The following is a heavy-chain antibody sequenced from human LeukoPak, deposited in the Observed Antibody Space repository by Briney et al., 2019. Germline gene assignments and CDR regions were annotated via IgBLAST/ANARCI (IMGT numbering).Heavy chain of an antibody. J-gene: IGHJ4*02. Sequence: GRSLRLSCAASGFTFAHYAMHWVRQAPGKGPEWVSGISWSSDVIAYGDPVKGRFTISRDNAKNSLYLQMNSLTPEDTAMYYCAKDMRGTLTSGWSTGFDYWGQGILVIVSS. CDR3: AKDMRGTLTSGWSTGFDY. D-gene: IGHD6-19*01. CDR2: ISWSSDVI. V-gene: IGHV3-9*01. CDR1: GFTFAHYA.